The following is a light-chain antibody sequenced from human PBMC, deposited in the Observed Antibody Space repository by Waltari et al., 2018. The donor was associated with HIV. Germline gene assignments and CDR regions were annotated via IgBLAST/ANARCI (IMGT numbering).Light chain of an antibody. J-gene: IGLJ1*01. V-gene: IGLV1-40*01. CDR1: DSNIGAGYD. CDR2: GTS. Sequence: QSVLTQPPSLSGAPGQRVTIPCTGSDSNIGAGYDVHWYQQLPGTAPKLLIYGTSNRPSGVPDRFSGSKADTSAYLAITGLQAEDEADYYCQSYDSSLSGCVFGTGTKVTVL. CDR3: QSYDSSLSGCV.